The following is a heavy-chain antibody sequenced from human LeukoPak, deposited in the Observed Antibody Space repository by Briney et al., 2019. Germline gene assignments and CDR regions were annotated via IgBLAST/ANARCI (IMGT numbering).Heavy chain of an antibody. D-gene: IGHD6-19*01. CDR2: IWNDGSNK. CDR1: GFTFSNHG. J-gene: IGHJ4*02. CDR3: ARDFQWRPFDY. Sequence: GKSLRLSCEASGFTFSNHGMHWVRQAPGKGLEWAALIWNDGSNKYYGDSVKGRFTISRDNTNNTIHLHMNSLRAEDTAMYYCARDFQWRPFDYWGQGTLVTVSS. V-gene: IGHV3-33*01.